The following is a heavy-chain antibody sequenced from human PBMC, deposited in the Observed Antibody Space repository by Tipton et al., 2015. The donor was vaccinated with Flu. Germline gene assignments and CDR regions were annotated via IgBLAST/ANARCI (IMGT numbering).Heavy chain of an antibody. Sequence: TLSLTCAVYGGSFSGYYWSWIRQPPGKGLEWIGEINHSGSTNYNPSLKSRVTISVDTSKNQFSLKLSSVTAADTAVYYCARAGGLITIFGVAPYWYFDRWGRGPLVTVSS. V-gene: IGHV4-34*01. CDR1: GGSFSGYY. CDR2: INHSGST. D-gene: IGHD3-3*01. J-gene: IGHJ2*01. CDR3: ARAGGLITIFGVAPYWYFDR.